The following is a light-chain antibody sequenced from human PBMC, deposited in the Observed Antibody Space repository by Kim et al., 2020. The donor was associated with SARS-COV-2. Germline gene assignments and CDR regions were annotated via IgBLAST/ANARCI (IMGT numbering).Light chain of an antibody. CDR3: LQDYAYPRT. V-gene: IGKV1-6*01. J-gene: IGKJ1*01. CDR1: QGIRND. Sequence: ASVGDRVTITCRASQGIRNDLAWYQHRPGIAPKLLIYGASSLQSGVPSRFSGSGSGTDFTLTISSLQPEDFATYYCLQDYAYPRTFGQGTKVDIK. CDR2: GAS.